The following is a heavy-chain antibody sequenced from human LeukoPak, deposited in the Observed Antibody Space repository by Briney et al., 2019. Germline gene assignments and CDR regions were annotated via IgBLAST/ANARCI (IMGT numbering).Heavy chain of an antibody. CDR1: GYTFTSYG. CDR3: ARDGCSSTSCSLSGYYGMDV. J-gene: IGHJ6*02. V-gene: IGHV1-18*01. D-gene: IGHD2-2*01. Sequence: ASVKVSCKASGYTFTSYGISWVRQAPGQGLEWMGWISAHNGNTNYAQKLQGRVTMTTDTSTSTAYMELRSLRFDDTAVYYCARDGCSSTSCSLSGYYGMDVWGQGTTVTVSS. CDR2: ISAHNGNT.